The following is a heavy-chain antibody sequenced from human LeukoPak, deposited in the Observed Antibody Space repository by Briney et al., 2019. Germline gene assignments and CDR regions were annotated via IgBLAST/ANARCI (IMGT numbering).Heavy chain of an antibody. D-gene: IGHD3-3*02. CDR3: VKDFGSIWSNWFDL. Sequence: GGSLRLSCSASGFTFSTYPMHWVRQGPGKGLEYVSAISGNGVSTYYADSVKGRFIISRDNSKNTLYLQMRSLRTEDTAVYYCVKDFGSIWSNWFDLWGQGTLVTVSS. V-gene: IGHV3-64D*06. J-gene: IGHJ5*02. CDR1: GFTFSTYP. CDR2: ISGNGVST.